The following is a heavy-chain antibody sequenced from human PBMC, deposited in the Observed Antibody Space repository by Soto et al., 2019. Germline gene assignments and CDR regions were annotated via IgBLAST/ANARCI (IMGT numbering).Heavy chain of an antibody. CDR1: GYSFTSYW. V-gene: IGHV5-51*01. Sequence: PGESLKISCKGSGYSFTSYWSGWGRQMPGKGLEWMGIIYPGDSDTRYSPSFQGQVTISADKSISTAYLQWSSLKASDTAMYYCASRHSNYDYYYGMDVSGLGTTVTVSS. D-gene: IGHD4-4*01. CDR3: ASRHSNYDYYYGMDV. J-gene: IGHJ6*02. CDR2: IYPGDSDT.